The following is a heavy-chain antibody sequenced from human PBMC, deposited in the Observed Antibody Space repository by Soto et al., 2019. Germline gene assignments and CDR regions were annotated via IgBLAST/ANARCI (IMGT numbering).Heavy chain of an antibody. J-gene: IGHJ4*02. CDR2: INAGNGNT. V-gene: IGHV1-3*05. D-gene: IGHD2-21*02. CDR3: ARSIVVVTALDY. Sequence: VQLVQSGAEEKKPGASVKVSCKASGYTFTRYAMHWVRQAPGQRLEWMGWINAGNGNTKYSQKFQGRVTITRDTSASTAYMELSSLRSEDTAVYYCARSIVVVTALDYWGQGTLVTVAS. CDR1: GYTFTRYA.